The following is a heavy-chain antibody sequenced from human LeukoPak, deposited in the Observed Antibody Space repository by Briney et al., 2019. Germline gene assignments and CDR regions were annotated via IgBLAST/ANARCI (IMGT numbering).Heavy chain of an antibody. D-gene: IGHD6-19*01. CDR2: INTNTGNP. V-gene: IGHV7-4-1*02. J-gene: IGHJ3*02. CDR3: ARVGQWLETHDAFDI. Sequence: ASVKVSCKASGYTFTSYAMNWVRQAPGQGLEWMGWINTNTGNPTYAQGFTGRFVSSLDTSVSTAYLQISSLKAEDTAVYYCARVGQWLETHDAFDIWGQGTMVTVSS. CDR1: GYTFTSYA.